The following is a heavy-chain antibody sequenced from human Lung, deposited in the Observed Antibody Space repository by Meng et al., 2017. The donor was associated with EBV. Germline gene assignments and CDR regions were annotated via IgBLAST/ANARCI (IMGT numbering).Heavy chain of an antibody. Sequence: QVQLQQWGAGLLKPSETLSLTCAVYGGSFSGYYWSWIRQPPGKGLEWIGHIYYSGSTSYNPSLKSRVTISVDTSNNQFSLKLSSVTAADTAMYYCARVGWRQWSFDLWGRGTLVTVSS. D-gene: IGHD5-18*01. J-gene: IGHJ2*01. CDR3: ARVGWRQWSFDL. CDR2: IYYSGST. CDR1: GGSFSGYY. V-gene: IGHV4-34*01.